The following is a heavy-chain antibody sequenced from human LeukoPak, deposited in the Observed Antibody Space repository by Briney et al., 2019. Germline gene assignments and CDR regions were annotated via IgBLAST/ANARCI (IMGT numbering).Heavy chain of an antibody. CDR1: GYTFANFG. V-gene: IGHV1-18*01. CDR2: ISVYNGNT. J-gene: IGHJ4*02. D-gene: IGHD2-2*02. CDR3: ARTCSSSSCYMVH. Sequence: ASVKVSCKASGYTFANFGITWVRQAPGQGLDWMGWISVYNGNTNYAQNLQGRVTLTTDTSTSTAYMELRSLRSDDTARYYCARTCSSSSCYMVHWGQGTLVTVSS.